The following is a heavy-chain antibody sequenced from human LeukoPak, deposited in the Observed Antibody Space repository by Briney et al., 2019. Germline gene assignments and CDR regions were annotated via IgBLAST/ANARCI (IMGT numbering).Heavy chain of an antibody. Sequence: ASVKVSCKASGYTFTSYGISWVRQAPGQGLEWMGWISAYNGNTNYAQKLQGRVTMTTDTSRSTAYMELRSLRSDDTAVYYCASRVSDNGSGSFESDAFDIWGQGTMVTVSS. V-gene: IGHV1-18*01. CDR2: ISAYNGNT. D-gene: IGHD3-10*01. J-gene: IGHJ3*02. CDR3: ASRVSDNGSGSFESDAFDI. CDR1: GYTFTSYG.